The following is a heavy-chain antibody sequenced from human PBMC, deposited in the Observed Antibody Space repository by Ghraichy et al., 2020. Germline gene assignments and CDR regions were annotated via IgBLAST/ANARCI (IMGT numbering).Heavy chain of an antibody. CDR3: AKQSQEGIAAAGPFDY. Sequence: LSLTCAASGFTFSSYAMSWVRQAPGKGLEWVSAISGSGGSTYYADSVKGRFTISRDNSKNTLYLQMNSLRAEDTAVYYCAKQSQEGIAAAGPFDYWGQGTLVTVSS. V-gene: IGHV3-23*01. CDR1: GFTFSSYA. J-gene: IGHJ4*02. CDR2: ISGSGGST. D-gene: IGHD6-13*01.